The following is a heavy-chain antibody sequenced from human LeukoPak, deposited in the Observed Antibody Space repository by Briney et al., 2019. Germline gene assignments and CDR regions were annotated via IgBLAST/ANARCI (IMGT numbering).Heavy chain of an antibody. Sequence: SETLSLTCTVSGGSVSSGSYYWSWIRQPPGKGLEWIGYIYYSGSTNYNPSLKSRVTISVDTSKNQFSLKLSSVTAADTAVYYCARALRGDYYDSSGYYSRGVLQHWGQGTLVTVSS. CDR3: ARALRGDYYDSSGYYSRGVLQH. D-gene: IGHD3-22*01. CDR1: GGSVSSGSYY. V-gene: IGHV4-61*01. J-gene: IGHJ1*01. CDR2: IYYSGST.